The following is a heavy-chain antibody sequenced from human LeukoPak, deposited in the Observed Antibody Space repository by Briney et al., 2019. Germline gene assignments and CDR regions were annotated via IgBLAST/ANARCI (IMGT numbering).Heavy chain of an antibody. CDR3: ARGPPITRTYHYYMDV. Sequence: SETLSLTCTVSGGSISSYYWSWIRQPAGKGLEWIGRIYTSGGTNYNPSLKSRASISVHKSKSQFSLRLSSVTAADTAVYYCARGPPITRTYHYYMDVWGKGTTVTVSS. J-gene: IGHJ6*03. V-gene: IGHV4-4*07. D-gene: IGHD3-3*01. CDR2: IYTSGGT. CDR1: GGSISSYY.